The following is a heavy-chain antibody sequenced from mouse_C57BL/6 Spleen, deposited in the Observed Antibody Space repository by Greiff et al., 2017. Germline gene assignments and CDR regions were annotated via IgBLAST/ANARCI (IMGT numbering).Heavy chain of an antibody. V-gene: IGHV1-82*01. CDR1: GYAFSSSW. D-gene: IGHD2-4*01. J-gene: IGHJ1*03. CDR3: ARAGLRRFDV. Sequence: QVQLQQSGPELVKPGASVKISCKASGYAFSSSWMNWVKQRPGKGLEWIGRIYPGDGDTNYNGKFKGKATLTADKSSSTAYMQLSSLTSEDSAVYFCARAGLRRFDVWGTGTTVTVSS. CDR2: IYPGDGDT.